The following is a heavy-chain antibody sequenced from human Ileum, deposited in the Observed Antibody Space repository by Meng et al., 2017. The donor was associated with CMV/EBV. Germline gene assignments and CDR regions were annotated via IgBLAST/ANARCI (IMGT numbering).Heavy chain of an antibody. Sequence: VQRLESGPGLVKPSQTLALSCTVSGASISSGDYYWSWIRQPPGKGLEWIGYIFFSGNTYYNPSLNTRVIISIDTPRNQFSLKVDSVTAADAAVYYCARFRIAALGNLFDPWGHGTLVTVSS. CDR2: IFFSGNT. J-gene: IGHJ5*02. CDR1: GASISSGDYY. CDR3: ARFRIAALGNLFDP. V-gene: IGHV4-30-4*08. D-gene: IGHD6-13*01.